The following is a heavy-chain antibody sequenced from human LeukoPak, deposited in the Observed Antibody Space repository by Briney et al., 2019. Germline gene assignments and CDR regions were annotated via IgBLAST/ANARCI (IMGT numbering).Heavy chain of an antibody. Sequence: GGSLRLSCEASGFTFSTYSMSWVRQAPGKGLQWVANINKDGSEIFYVDSVKGRFTISRDNAKNSLYLQMNSLRADDTAVYYCARDRSAARLYFFDYWGQGALATVSS. CDR3: ARDRSAARLYFFDY. D-gene: IGHD6-6*01. CDR2: INKDGSEI. CDR1: GFTFSTYS. J-gene: IGHJ4*02. V-gene: IGHV3-7*01.